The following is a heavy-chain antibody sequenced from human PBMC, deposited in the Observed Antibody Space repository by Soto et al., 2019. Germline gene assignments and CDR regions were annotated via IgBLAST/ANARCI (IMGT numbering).Heavy chain of an antibody. Sequence: LSLTWRVAGGYISSGAYWGWIQQPPGKGPEWIASIYHGGTTFYNPSLKSRITISVDTSNNQFSLKLTSVTAADTAVYYCARVHVMVVAGSTFDYWGHGTLVTGSS. D-gene: IGHD6-19*01. CDR3: ARVHVMVVAGSTFDY. CDR2: IYHGGTT. V-gene: IGHV4-38-2*01. J-gene: IGHJ4*01. CDR1: GGYISSGAY.